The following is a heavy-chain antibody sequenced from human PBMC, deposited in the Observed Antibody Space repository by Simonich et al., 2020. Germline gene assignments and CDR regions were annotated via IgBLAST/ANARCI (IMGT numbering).Heavy chain of an antibody. CDR3: ARWAYSSSYFDY. J-gene: IGHJ4*02. D-gene: IGHD6-6*01. CDR2: IYYSGRT. V-gene: IGHV4-39*01. Sequence: QLQLQESGPGLVKPSETLSLTCTVSGGSISSSSYYWGWIRQPPGKGLEWIGSIYYSGRTYYTPPLKRRVTISVDTSKNQFSLKLSSVTAADTAVYYCARWAYSSSYFDYWGQGTLVTVSS. CDR1: GGSISSSSYY.